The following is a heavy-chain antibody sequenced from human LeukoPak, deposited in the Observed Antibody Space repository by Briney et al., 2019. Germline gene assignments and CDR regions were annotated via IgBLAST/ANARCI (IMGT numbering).Heavy chain of an antibody. J-gene: IGHJ5*02. CDR2: IYPGDSNT. V-gene: IGHV5-51*01. CDR1: RYNFTNDW. Sequence: GESQKISCKDSRYNFTNDWIGWVRQMPGKGLEWMGIIYPGDSNTTYSPSFQGQVTISADKSISTAYLQWSSLKASDTAIYYCAKRPGRHAPWVSWGQGTLVTVSS. D-gene: IGHD1-1*01. CDR3: AKRPGRHAPWVS.